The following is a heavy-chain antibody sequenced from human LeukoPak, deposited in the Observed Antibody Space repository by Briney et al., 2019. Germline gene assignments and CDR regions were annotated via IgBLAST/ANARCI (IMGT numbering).Heavy chain of an antibody. CDR2: IYHSGST. Sequence: SGTLSLTCAVSGGSISSSNWWSWVRPPPGKGLEWMGEIYHSGSTNYNPSLKSRVTISVDKSKNQFSLKLSSVPAADTAVYYCAKRGGGGQQLNYYYYYMDVWGKGTTVTVSS. D-gene: IGHD6-13*01. V-gene: IGHV4-4*02. J-gene: IGHJ6*03. CDR3: AKRGGGGQQLNYYYYYMDV. CDR1: GGSISSSNW.